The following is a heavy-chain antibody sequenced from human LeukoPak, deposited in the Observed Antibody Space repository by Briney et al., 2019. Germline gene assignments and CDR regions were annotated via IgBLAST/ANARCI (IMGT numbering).Heavy chain of an antibody. J-gene: IGHJ4*02. CDR1: GFTFSSYA. D-gene: IGHD3-3*01. CDR3: ASTKYYDFWSGYYHISSFDY. Sequence: GGSLRLSCAASGFTFSSYAMSWVRQAPGKGLEWVSFIKNSGSSVYYADSVKGRFTISRDDAKNSLYLQMNSLRAEDTAMYYCASTKYYDFWSGYYHISSFDYWGQGTLVTVSS. CDR2: IKNSGSSV. V-gene: IGHV3-48*01.